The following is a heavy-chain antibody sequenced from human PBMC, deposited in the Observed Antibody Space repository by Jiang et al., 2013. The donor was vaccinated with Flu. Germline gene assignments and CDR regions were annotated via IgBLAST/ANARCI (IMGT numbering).Heavy chain of an antibody. J-gene: IGHJ4*02. CDR2: TYYRSKWYN. CDR1: GDSVSSNSVA. V-gene: IGHV6-1*01. D-gene: IGHD3-22*01. Sequence: QTLSLTCAISGDSVSSNSVAWNWIRQSPSRGLEWLGRTYYRSKWYNDYAVSVKSRITINPDTSKNQFSLQLNSVTPEDTAVYYCARSLDYYDSSGRLDYWGQGTLVTVSS. CDR3: ARSLDYYDSSGRLDY.